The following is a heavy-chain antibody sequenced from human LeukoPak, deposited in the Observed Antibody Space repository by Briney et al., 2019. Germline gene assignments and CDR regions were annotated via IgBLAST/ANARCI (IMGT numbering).Heavy chain of an antibody. J-gene: IGHJ4*02. V-gene: IGHV3-30*18. CDR3: AKDSVKRDYFDY. D-gene: IGHD3-16*02. Sequence: GGSLRLSCVASGFTFSSYGMHWVRQAPGKGLEWVAVISYDGSNKYYADSVKGRFTISRDNSKNTLYLQMNSLRAEDTAVYYCAKDSVKRDYFDYWGQGTLVTVSS. CDR1: GFTFSSYG. CDR2: ISYDGSNK.